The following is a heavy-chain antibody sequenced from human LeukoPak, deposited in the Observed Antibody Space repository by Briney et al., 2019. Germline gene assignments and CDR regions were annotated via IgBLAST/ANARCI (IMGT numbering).Heavy chain of an antibody. CDR3: ARDERGAGPIDY. V-gene: IGHV4-59*01. CDR2: IYYSGST. Sequence: SETLSLTCTVSGGSISSYYWSWVRQPPGKGLEWIGYIYYSGSTNYNPSLKSRVTISVDTSKNQFSLTLSSVTAADTAVYYCARDERGAGPIDYWGQGTLVTVSS. CDR1: GGSISSYY. J-gene: IGHJ4*02. D-gene: IGHD1-26*01.